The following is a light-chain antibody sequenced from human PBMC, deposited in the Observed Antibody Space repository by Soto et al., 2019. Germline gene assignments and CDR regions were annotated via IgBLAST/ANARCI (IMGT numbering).Light chain of an antibody. J-gene: IGKJ5*01. CDR1: QSVSSY. V-gene: IGKV3-11*01. CDR3: QQRSNWPIT. Sequence: EIPMTQSPATLSLSPGERPTLSCRASQSVSSYLAWYQQKPGQAPRLLIYDAYNRATGIPARFSGSGSGTDFTLTISSLEPEDFAVYYCQQRSNWPITFGQGTRLDIK. CDR2: DAY.